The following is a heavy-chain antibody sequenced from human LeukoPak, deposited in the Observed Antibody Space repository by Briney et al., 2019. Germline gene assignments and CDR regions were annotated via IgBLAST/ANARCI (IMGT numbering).Heavy chain of an antibody. CDR2: ISSSSSTI. D-gene: IGHD3-22*01. V-gene: IGHV3-48*01. CDR1: GFTFSSYS. Sequence: GGSLRLSCAASGFTFSSYSMNWVRQAPGKGLEWVSYISSSSSTIYYADSVKGRFTISRDNAKNSLYLQMNSLRAEDTAVYYCARGNYYDSSGHFDNWGQGTLVTVSS. CDR3: ARGNYYDSSGHFDN. J-gene: IGHJ4*02.